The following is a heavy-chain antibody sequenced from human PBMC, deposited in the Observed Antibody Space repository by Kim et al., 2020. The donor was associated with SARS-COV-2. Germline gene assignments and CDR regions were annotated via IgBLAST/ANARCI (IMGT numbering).Heavy chain of an antibody. D-gene: IGHD2-15*01. CDR1: GGSFSGYY. Sequence: SETLSLTCAVYGGSFSGYYWSWIRQPPGKGLEWIGEINHSGSTNYNPSLKSRVTISVDTSKNQFSLKLSSVTAADTAVYYCAREGADLTDIVVVVAATREYFDYWGQGTLVTVSS. CDR3: AREGADLTDIVVVVAATREYFDY. J-gene: IGHJ4*02. V-gene: IGHV4-34*01. CDR2: INHSGST.